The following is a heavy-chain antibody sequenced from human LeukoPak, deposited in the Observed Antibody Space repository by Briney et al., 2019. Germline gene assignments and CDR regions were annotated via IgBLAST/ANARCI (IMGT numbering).Heavy chain of an antibody. V-gene: IGHV3-33*01. CDR2: IWADGSSK. CDR1: GFSLSGNG. D-gene: IGHD6-19*01. J-gene: IGHJ3*02. Sequence: GRSLRLSCAASGFSLSGNGMHWVRQALGKGLEWVAVIWADGSSKYYADSVKGRFTISRDNSENTLYLQMNSLRAEDTAVYYCARDSGGSPFDIWGQGTMVTVSS. CDR3: ARDSGGSPFDI.